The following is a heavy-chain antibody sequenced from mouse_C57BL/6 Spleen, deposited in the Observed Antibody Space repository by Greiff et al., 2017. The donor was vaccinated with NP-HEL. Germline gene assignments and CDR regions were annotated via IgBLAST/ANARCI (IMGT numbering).Heavy chain of an antibody. CDR3: ARRTTVVVNWYFDV. Sequence: EVKLMESGGDLVKPGGSLKLSCAASGFTFSSYGMSWVRQTPDKRLEWVATISSGGSYTYYPDSVKGRFTISRDNAKNTLYLQMSSLKSEDTAMYYCARRTTVVVNWYFDVWGTGTTVTVSS. J-gene: IGHJ1*03. CDR1: GFTFSSYG. V-gene: IGHV5-6*01. CDR2: ISSGGSYT. D-gene: IGHD1-1*01.